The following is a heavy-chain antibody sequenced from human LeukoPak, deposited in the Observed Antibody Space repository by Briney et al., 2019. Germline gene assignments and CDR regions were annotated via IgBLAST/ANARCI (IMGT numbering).Heavy chain of an antibody. V-gene: IGHV4-39*01. CDR2: VNSGGTT. CDR1: SGSMNTNSYY. CDR3: GARWVGPLRPLDF. J-gene: IGHJ4*01. D-gene: IGHD5/OR15-5a*01. Sequence: SETLSLTCTVSSGSMNTNSYYWVWIRQPPGKGLEWIGNVNSGGTTYYNLALESRVIISLDTSKNQFSLKLTSVTAADTAIYFCGARWVGPLRPLDFWGQGTLVTVSS.